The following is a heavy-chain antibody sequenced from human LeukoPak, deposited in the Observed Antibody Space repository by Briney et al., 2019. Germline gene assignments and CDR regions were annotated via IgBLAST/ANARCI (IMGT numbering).Heavy chain of an antibody. J-gene: IGHJ4*02. V-gene: IGHV4-34*01. CDR1: GGSFSGYY. CDR2: INHSGST. CDR3: ARWVVPAAIDY. Sequence: SETLSLTCAVYGGSFSGYYWSWIRQPPGKGLEWIGEINHSGSTNYNPPLKSRVTISVDTSKNQFSLKLSSVTAADTAVYYCARWVVPAAIDYWGQGTLVTVSS. D-gene: IGHD2-2*02.